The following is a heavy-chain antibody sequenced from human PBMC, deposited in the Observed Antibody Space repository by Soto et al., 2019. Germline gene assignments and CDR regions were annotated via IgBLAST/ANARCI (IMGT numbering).Heavy chain of an antibody. V-gene: IGHV1-8*01. D-gene: IGHD4-4*01. CDR2: MNPNSGNT. CDR3: ARAGIISWTTVNYYYMDV. CDR1: GYTFTSYD. Sequence: QVQLVQSGAEVKKPGASVKVSCKASGYTFTSYDINWVRQATGQGLEWMGWMNPNSGNTGYAQKFQGRVTMTRDTSISTAYMELSSLRSEDTAVYYCARAGIISWTTVNYYYMDVWDKGTTVTVSS. J-gene: IGHJ6*03.